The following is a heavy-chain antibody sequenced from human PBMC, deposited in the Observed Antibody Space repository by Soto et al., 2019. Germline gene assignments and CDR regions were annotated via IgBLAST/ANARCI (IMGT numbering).Heavy chain of an antibody. CDR3: ARQPFGGPLLWYLDL. V-gene: IGHV4-59*08. D-gene: IGHD3-10*01. CDR2: IYYNGST. Sequence: QVQLQESGPGLVKPSETLSLTCTVSGGSISSYYWHWIRQPPGKGLEWIGNIYYNGSTNYNPTRKRRVNISIETAKDQFSLKVNPVTAADTAFYYCARQPFGGPLLWYLDLWGRGTLVTVS. CDR1: GGSISSYY. J-gene: IGHJ2*01.